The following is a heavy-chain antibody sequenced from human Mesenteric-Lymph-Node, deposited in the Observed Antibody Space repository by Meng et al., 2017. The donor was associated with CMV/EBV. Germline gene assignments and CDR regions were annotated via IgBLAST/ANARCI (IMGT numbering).Heavy chain of an antibody. CDR3: ARDNSSSSWYRYHHYSFDY. CDR2: IYYSGST. J-gene: IGHJ4*02. CDR1: GYSISSGYY. D-gene: IGHD6-13*01. V-gene: IGHV4-38-2*02. Sequence: SETLSLTCTVSGYSISSGYYWGWIRQHPGKGLEWSGSIYYSGSTYYNPSLKSRVTITVDTSKNQFSLKLSSVTAADTAVYYCARDNSSSSWYRYHHYSFDYWGQGTLVTVSS.